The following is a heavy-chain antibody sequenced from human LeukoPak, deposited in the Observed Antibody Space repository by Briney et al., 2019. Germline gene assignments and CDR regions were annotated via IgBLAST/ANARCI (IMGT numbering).Heavy chain of an antibody. V-gene: IGHV1-69*05. J-gene: IGHJ3*02. Sequence: SVKVSCKASGGTFRSYPINWVRQAPGQGPEWMGGIMPSVNTRNYAQKFQDRVTITTDESTITAYMELSSLRSEDTAVYFCARYSSSINAFDIWGQGTMVTVSS. CDR1: GGTFRSYP. CDR2: IMPSVNTR. D-gene: IGHD6-6*01. CDR3: ARYSSSINAFDI.